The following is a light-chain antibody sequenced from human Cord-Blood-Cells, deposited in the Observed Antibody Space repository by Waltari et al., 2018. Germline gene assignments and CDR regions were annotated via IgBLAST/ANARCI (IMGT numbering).Light chain of an antibody. CDR2: DAS. CDR3: QQYDNLPYT. CDR1: QDISNY. J-gene: IGKJ2*01. V-gene: IGKV1-33*01. Sequence: DIQMTQSPSSLSASVGDRVTITCQASQDISNYLNWYQQKPGKTPKLLIYDASKLETGVPSMFSGSGSGTDFTFAISSLQPEDIATYYCQQYDNLPYTFGQGTKLEIK.